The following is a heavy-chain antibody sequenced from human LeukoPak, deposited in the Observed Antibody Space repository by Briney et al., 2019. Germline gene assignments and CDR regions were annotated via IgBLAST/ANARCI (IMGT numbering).Heavy chain of an antibody. D-gene: IGHD4-17*01. J-gene: IGHJ3*02. CDR1: GFTFSSYS. V-gene: IGHV3-48*01. CDR2: IGGFGDLK. CDR3: ARTAVTPGSSDAFDI. Sequence: GGSLRLSCAGSGFTFSSYSMHWVRQAPGKGLEWVSHIGGFGDLKNYADSVKGRFTISRDNSQNTLYLQLNSLRAEDTAVCYCARTAVTPGSSDAFDIWGQGTMVTVSS.